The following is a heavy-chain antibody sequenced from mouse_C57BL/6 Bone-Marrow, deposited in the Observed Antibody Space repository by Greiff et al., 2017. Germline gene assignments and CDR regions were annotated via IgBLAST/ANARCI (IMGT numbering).Heavy chain of an antibody. CDR1: GYTFTGYW. CDR2: ILTGSGST. J-gene: IGHJ1*03. Sequence: QVQLQQSGAELMKPGASVKLSCKATGYTFTGYWIEWVKQRPGHGLEWIGEILTGSGSTNYNEKFKGKATFTADTSSNTAYMQLSSLTTEDSAICYYAKELIYYYGSIYFYWYFDFWGTGTTVTVSS. D-gene: IGHD1-1*01. V-gene: IGHV1-9*01. CDR3: AKELIYYYGSIYFYWYFDF.